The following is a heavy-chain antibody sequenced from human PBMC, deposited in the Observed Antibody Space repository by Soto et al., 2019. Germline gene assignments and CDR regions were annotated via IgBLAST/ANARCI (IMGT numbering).Heavy chain of an antibody. CDR3: AREGIDYYDSSGYYDY. Sequence: QVQLVESGGGVVQPGRSLRLSCAASGFTFSNYAMHWVRQAPGKGLEWVALISFDGSRKNYADSVKGRFTISRDNSKNTLYLKTNSLRAEDTAVYYCAREGIDYYDSSGYYDYWGQGTLITVSS. CDR1: GFTFSNYA. CDR2: ISFDGSRK. J-gene: IGHJ4*02. V-gene: IGHV3-30-3*01. D-gene: IGHD3-22*01.